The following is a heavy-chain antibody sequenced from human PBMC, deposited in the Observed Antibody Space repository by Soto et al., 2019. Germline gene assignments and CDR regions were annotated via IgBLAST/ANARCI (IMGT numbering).Heavy chain of an antibody. D-gene: IGHD6-6*01. CDR1: GYTFTGYY. J-gene: IGHJ5*02. CDR3: ARFTRVAARKWFDP. V-gene: IGHV1-2*02. Sequence: ASVKVSCTASGYTFTGYYIHWVRQAPGQGLEWMGWINPNSGGTNYAQKFQGRVTMTRDTSISTAYMELSRLRSDDTAVYYCARFTRVAARKWFDPWGQGTLVTVSS. CDR2: INPNSGGT.